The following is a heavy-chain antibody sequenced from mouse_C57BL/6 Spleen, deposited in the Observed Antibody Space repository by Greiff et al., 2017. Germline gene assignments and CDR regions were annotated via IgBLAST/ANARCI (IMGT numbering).Heavy chain of an antibody. D-gene: IGHD1-1*01. V-gene: IGHV1-26*01. Sequence: EVQLQQSGPELVKPGASVKISCKASGYTFTDYYMNWVKQSHGKSLEWIGDINPNNGGTSYNQKFKGKATFTVDKASSTAYMEHRSLTSEDAAVYYCATGGSRYEYYWGQGTTLTVSS. CDR3: ATGGSRYEYY. CDR2: INPNNGGT. CDR1: GYTFTDYY. J-gene: IGHJ2*01.